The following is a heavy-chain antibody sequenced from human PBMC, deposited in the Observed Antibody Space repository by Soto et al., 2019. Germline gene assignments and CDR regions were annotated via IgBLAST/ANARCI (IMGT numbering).Heavy chain of an antibody. CDR1: GFTFSSYG. D-gene: IGHD5-12*01. CDR3: ARDRGYSGDDSPRFYYGMDV. CDR2: IWYDGSNK. Sequence: QVQLVESGGGVVQPGRSLRLSCAASGFTFSSYGMHWVRQAPGKGLEWVAVIWYDGSNKWYADSVKGRFTISRANSKNTLHLQLNSLRAEDTAVYSCARDRGYSGDDSPRFYYGMDVWGQGTTVTVSS. J-gene: IGHJ6*02. V-gene: IGHV3-33*01.